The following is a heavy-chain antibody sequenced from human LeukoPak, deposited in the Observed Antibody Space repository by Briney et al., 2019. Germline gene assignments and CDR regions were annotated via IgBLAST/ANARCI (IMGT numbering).Heavy chain of an antibody. CDR1: GFTFSSYA. CDR2: ISGSGGST. CDR3: AKDSHSYGGHSFHI. D-gene: IGHD3-10*01. Sequence: AGGSLRLSCAASGFTFSSYAMSWVRQAPGKGLEWVSAISGSGGSTYYADSVKGRFTISRDNSKNTLYLQMNTLRAEDTAVYYCAKDSHSYGGHSFHIWGQGTKVTVSS. J-gene: IGHJ3*02. V-gene: IGHV3-23*01.